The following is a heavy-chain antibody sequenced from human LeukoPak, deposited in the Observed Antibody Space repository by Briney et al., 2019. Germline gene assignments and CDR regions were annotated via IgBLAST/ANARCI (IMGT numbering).Heavy chain of an antibody. Sequence: SETLSLTCAVYGGSFSGYYWSWVRQPPGKGLDWIGYVHHNGNTFYNPSLKSRVTISMDTSNNQFSLKLTSVTAADTAVYYCARQAARYYYDNSGQGSAFDIWGQGTMVTVSS. CDR3: ARQAARYYYDNSGQGSAFDI. CDR1: GGSFSGYY. D-gene: IGHD3-22*01. V-gene: IGHV4-59*08. CDR2: VHHNGNT. J-gene: IGHJ3*02.